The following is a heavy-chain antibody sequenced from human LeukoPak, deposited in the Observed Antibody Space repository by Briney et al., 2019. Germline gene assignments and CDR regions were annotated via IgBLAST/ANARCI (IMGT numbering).Heavy chain of an antibody. J-gene: IGHJ4*02. CDR2: IYYSGST. CDR3: ARDTSRVGATGFDY. V-gene: IGHV4-59*01. Sequence: SETLSLTCTVSGGSISSYYRSWIRQPPGKGLEWIGYIYYSGSTNYNPSLKSRVTISVDTSKNQFSLKLSSVTAADTAVYYCARDTSRVGATGFDYWGQGTLVTVSS. D-gene: IGHD1-26*01. CDR1: GGSISSYY.